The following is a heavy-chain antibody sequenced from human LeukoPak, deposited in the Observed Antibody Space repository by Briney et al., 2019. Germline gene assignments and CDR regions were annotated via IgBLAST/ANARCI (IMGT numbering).Heavy chain of an antibody. CDR2: FYSGGST. CDR1: GLIVSSNY. CDR3: ARLAGDGLPLFDD. D-gene: IGHD5-24*01. J-gene: IGHJ4*02. V-gene: IGHV3-66*04. Sequence: GGSLRLSCAASGLIVSSNYMSWVGPAPGKGLEWVPVFYSGGSTYYADSVKGRFIISRDTSRNTLDLQMTSLRAEDTAVYYCARLAGDGLPLFDDWGQGTLVTVSS.